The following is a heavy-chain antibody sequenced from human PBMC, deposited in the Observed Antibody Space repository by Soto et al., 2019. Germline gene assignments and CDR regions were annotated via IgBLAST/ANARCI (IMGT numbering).Heavy chain of an antibody. CDR2: IYPGDSNT. V-gene: IGHV5-51*01. Sequence: GESLKISCKVSGYSFTSYWIGWVRQMPGKGLEWMGIIYPGDSNTRYSPSFQGQVTISADKSISTAYLQWSSLKASDTAMYYCARLFGSNTGSYPDPYWGQGTLVT. CDR3: ARLFGSNTGSYPDPY. CDR1: GYSFTSYW. J-gene: IGHJ4*02. D-gene: IGHD1-26*01.